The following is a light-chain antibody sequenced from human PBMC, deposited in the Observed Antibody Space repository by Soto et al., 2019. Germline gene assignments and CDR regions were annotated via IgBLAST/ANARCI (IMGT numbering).Light chain of an antibody. CDR3: QQYNSYST. V-gene: IGKV1-5*03. CDR1: QSISSW. Sequence: DVKMSQSPSTLSASVGDRVTITCRASQSISSWLAWYQQKPGKAHKLLIYKASSLESGVPSRFSGSGSGTEFTLTISSLQHDDFATYYCQQYNSYSTFGQGSKV. CDR2: KAS. J-gene: IGKJ1*01.